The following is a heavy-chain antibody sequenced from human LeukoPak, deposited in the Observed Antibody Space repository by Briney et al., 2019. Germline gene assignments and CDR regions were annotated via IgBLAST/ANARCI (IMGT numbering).Heavy chain of an antibody. J-gene: IGHJ2*01. CDR3: ARTVSRYWYFDL. V-gene: IGHV1-18*01. CDR1: GYPFTTYG. D-gene: IGHD4-17*01. CDR2: INTYNGDT. Sequence: ASVKVSCKASGYPFTTYGINWVRQAPGQGLEWMGWINTYNGDTNYAQKLQGRVTMTTDTSTSTAYMELRSLRSDDTAVYYCARTVSRYWYFDLWGRGTLVTVSS.